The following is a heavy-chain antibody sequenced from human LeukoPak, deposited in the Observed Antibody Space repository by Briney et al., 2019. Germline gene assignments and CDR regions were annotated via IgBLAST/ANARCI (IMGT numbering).Heavy chain of an antibody. D-gene: IGHD3-16*02. CDR2: INPNSGGT. CDR3: ARGVEELSQNWFDP. CDR1: GYTFTGYY. V-gene: IGHV1-2*02. Sequence: GASVKVSCKASGYTFTGYYMHWVRQAPGQGLEWMGWINPNSGGTNYAQKFQGRVTMTRDTSISTAYMEPSRLRSDDTAVYYCARGVEELSQNWFDPWGQGTLVTVSS. J-gene: IGHJ5*02.